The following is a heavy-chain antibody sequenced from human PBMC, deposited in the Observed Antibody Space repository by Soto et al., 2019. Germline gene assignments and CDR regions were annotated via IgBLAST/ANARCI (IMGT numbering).Heavy chain of an antibody. J-gene: IGHJ6*02. Sequence: SETLSLTCAVYGGSFSGYYWSWIRQPPGKGLEWIGEINHSGSTNYNPSLKGRVTISVDTSKNQFSLKLSSVTAADTAVYYCARGLGFGELLVPSYGMDVWGQGTTVTVSS. CDR2: INHSGST. V-gene: IGHV4-34*01. CDR1: GGSFSGYY. CDR3: ARGLGFGELLVPSYGMDV. D-gene: IGHD3-10*01.